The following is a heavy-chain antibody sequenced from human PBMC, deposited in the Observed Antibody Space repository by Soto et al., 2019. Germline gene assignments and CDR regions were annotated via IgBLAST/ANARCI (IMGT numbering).Heavy chain of an antibody. CDR1: GGSISTYY. Sequence: SETLSLTCTVSGGSISTYYWSWIRQPPGKGLEWIGYIYYSGSTSYNPSLKSRVTISVDTSKNQFSLKLSSVTAADTAVYYCARGDSSSRYPFDYWGQGTLVTVSS. CDR2: IYYSGST. V-gene: IGHV4-59*12. CDR3: ARGDSSSRYPFDY. J-gene: IGHJ4*02. D-gene: IGHD6-13*01.